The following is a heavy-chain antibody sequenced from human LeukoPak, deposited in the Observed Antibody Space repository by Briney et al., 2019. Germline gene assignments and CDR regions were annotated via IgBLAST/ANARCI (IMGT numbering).Heavy chain of an antibody. V-gene: IGHV3-11*04. CDR1: GFTFSDYY. CDR3: ARDGRFWSGYLTSSGETNAFDI. J-gene: IGHJ3*02. Sequence: GGSLRLSCAASGFTFSDYYMSWIRQAPGKGLEWVSYISSSGSTIYYADSVKGRFTISRDNAKNSLYLQMSSLRAEDTAVYYCARDGRFWSGYLTSSGETNAFDIWGQGTMVTVSS. CDR2: ISSSGSTI. D-gene: IGHD3-3*01.